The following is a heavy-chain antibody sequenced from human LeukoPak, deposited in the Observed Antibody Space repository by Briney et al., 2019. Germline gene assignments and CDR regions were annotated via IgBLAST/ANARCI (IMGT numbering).Heavy chain of an antibody. V-gene: IGHV3-21*01. CDR3: VRAFSPRSIQPFDP. Sequence: GGSLRLSCAASGFTFSSYTMHWVRQAPGRGLEWVSCISSSGAYLSYADSVKGRFTVSRDNANNSLSLQMNSLRDGDTAVHYCVRAFSPRSIQPFDPWGQGTPVTVSS. CDR2: ISSSGAYL. J-gene: IGHJ5*02. D-gene: IGHD5-18*01. CDR1: GFTFSSYT.